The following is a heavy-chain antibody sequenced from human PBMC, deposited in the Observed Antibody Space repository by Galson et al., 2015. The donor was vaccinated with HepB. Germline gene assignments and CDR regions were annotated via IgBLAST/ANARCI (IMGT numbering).Heavy chain of an antibody. V-gene: IGHV2-70*04. D-gene: IGHD4-17*01. J-gene: IGHJ3*01. CDR3: ARTWTTVTTSEAFDV. CDR1: GFSLSTSGMR. CDR2: IDWDDDK. Sequence: PALAKPTQTLTLTCTVSGFSLSTSGMRMNWIRQPPGKALEWLARIDWDDDKYYSTSLKTRLTISKDTSKNHVVLTMTNMDPVDTATYYCARTWTTVTTSEAFDVWGQGTKVIVSS.